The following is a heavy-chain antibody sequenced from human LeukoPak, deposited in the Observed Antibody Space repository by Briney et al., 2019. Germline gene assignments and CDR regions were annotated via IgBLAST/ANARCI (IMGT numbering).Heavy chain of an antibody. Sequence: GGSLRLSCAASGFTFSSYWMHWVRQAPGKGLVWVSRINSDGSSTSYADSVKGRFTISRDNSKNTLYLQMNSLRAEDTAVYYCAKPLYSSGWSSFDYWGQGTLVTVSS. V-gene: IGHV3-74*01. CDR3: AKPLYSSGWSSFDY. D-gene: IGHD6-19*01. CDR1: GFTFSSYW. J-gene: IGHJ4*02. CDR2: INSDGSST.